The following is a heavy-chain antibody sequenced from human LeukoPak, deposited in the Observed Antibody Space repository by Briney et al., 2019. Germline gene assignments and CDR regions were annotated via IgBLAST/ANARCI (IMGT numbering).Heavy chain of an antibody. V-gene: IGHV1-2*02. J-gene: IGHJ4*02. D-gene: IGHD2-15*01. CDR2: INPNSGGT. Sequence: ASVKVSCKASGYTFTGYYMHWVRQAPGQGLEWMGWINPNSGGTNYAQKFQGRVTVTRDTSISTAYMELSRLRSDDTAVYYCASLPSGYCSGGSCYYWGQGTLVTVSS. CDR1: GYTFTGYY. CDR3: ASLPSGYCSGGSCYY.